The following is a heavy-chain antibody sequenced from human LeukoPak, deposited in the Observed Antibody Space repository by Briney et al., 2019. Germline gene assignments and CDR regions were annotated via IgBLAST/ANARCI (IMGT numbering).Heavy chain of an antibody. J-gene: IGHJ3*02. CDR1: GFPFSRYR. Sequence: GPLTLSCAASGFPFSRYRMLWMRQPPGKGRVGSGSIYDSGGNHYKPSLKIRHTTSVATSKTQFSLKLSSVTAADTAVYCCANTRPSSSWYREDAFDTWGPGKTVTVSP. CDR2: IYDSGGN. V-gene: IGHV4-39*07. CDR3: ANTRPSSSWYREDAFDT. D-gene: IGHD6-13*01.